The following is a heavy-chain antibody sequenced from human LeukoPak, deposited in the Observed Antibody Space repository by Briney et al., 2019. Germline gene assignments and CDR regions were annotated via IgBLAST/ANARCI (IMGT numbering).Heavy chain of an antibody. CDR3: VRDRVLGAFDI. V-gene: IGHV4-59*01. Sequence: PSEPLSLTCTVSGGPISSYSWTWMRQPPGEGLEWIGSIYYSGSANYNPSLKSRVTISVDTSKKQFSLKLSSVTAADTAVYYCVRDRVLGAFDIWGQGTMVTVS. CDR1: GGPISSYS. CDR2: IYYSGSA. D-gene: IGHD3-16*01. J-gene: IGHJ3*02.